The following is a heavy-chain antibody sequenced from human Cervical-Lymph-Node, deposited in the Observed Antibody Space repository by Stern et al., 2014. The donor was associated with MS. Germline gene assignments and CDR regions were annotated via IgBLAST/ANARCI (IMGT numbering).Heavy chain of an antibody. CDR3: ARILYDGAYRGDY. Sequence: QITLKESGPVLVKPTETLMLTCTVSGFSLSNGRMGVSWIRQPPGKALEWLVHHFSNDEKSHSTSLKSRLTISKDTSRSQVVLTMTNMDPVDTATYFCARILYDGAYRGDYWGQGILVTVSS. V-gene: IGHV2-26*01. J-gene: IGHJ4*02. CDR2: HFSNDEK. CDR1: GFSLSNGRMG. D-gene: IGHD3-10*01.